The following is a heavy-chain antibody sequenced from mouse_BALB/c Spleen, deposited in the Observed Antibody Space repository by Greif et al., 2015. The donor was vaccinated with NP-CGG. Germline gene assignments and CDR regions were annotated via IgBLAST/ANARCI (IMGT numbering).Heavy chain of an antibody. CDR3: ARRDRYDVGFAY. Sequence: VHVKQSGPELVKPGASVKMSCKASGYTFTSYVMHWVKQKPGQGLEWIGYINPYNDGTKYNEKFKGKATLTSDKSSSTAYMGLSSLTSEDSAVYYCARRDRYDVGFAYWGQGTLVTVSA. D-gene: IGHD2-14*01. CDR2: INPYNDGT. CDR1: GYTFTSYV. J-gene: IGHJ3*01. V-gene: IGHV1-14*01.